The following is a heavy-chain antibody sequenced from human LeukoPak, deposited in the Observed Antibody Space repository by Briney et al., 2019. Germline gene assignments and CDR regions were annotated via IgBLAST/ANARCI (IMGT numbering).Heavy chain of an antibody. D-gene: IGHD5-12*01. CDR2: TRFEGGLT. J-gene: IGHJ4*02. CDR3: AKASLGVAKSYFDS. V-gene: IGHV3-30*02. CDR1: GFTFNNYA. Sequence: GGSLRLSCAASGFTFNNYAMNWVRQAPGQGLQWVSCTRFEGGLTYYGDSVEGRFTISRDNTKNTLYLQMNSLRPEDTAVYFCAKASLGVAKSYFDSWGQGTLVTVSS.